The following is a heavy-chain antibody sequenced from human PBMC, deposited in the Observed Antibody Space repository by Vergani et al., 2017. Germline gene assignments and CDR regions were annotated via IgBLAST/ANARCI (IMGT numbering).Heavy chain of an antibody. V-gene: IGHV3-23*01. Sequence: EVQLLESGGGLVQPGGSLRLSCAASGFTFSSYAMSWVRQAPGKGLEWVSAISGSGGSTYYADSVKGRFTISRDNSKNTLYLQMNSLRAEDTAVYDCARKRALGSGQVDYWGQGTLVTVSS. D-gene: IGHD6-19*01. J-gene: IGHJ4*02. CDR1: GFTFSSYA. CDR3: ARKRALGSGQVDY. CDR2: ISGSGGST.